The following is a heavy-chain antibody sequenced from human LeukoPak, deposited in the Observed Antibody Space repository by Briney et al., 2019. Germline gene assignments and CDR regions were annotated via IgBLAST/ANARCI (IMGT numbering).Heavy chain of an antibody. J-gene: IGHJ6*03. V-gene: IGHV3-43*02. Sequence: PGGALRLSFAASGLTVDHYLMHLVRQDPGKGLEWVSLISGDGGSTYYADSVNGRFTISRDNSKNSPYLQMNSLRTEDTALYYCAKDIHDYYYHMDVWGKGTTVTVSS. CDR1: GLTVDHYL. CDR3: AKDIHDYYYHMDV. CDR2: ISGDGGST.